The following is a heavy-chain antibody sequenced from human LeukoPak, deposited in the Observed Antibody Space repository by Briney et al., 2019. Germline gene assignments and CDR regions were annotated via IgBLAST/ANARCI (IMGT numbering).Heavy chain of an antibody. D-gene: IGHD3-22*01. Sequence: PSETLSLTCAVYGGAFSGYYWSWIRQPPGKGLEWIGEINHSGSTNYNPSLKSRVTISVDTSKDQFSLKLSSVTAADTAVYYCARGRFSSGYYYVITTGQNWSDPWGQGTLVTVSS. J-gene: IGHJ5*02. CDR1: GGAFSGYY. V-gene: IGHV4-34*01. CDR3: ARGRFSSGYYYVITTGQNWSDP. CDR2: INHSGST.